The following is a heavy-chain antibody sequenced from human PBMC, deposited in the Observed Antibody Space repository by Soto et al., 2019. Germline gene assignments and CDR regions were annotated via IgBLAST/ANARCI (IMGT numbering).Heavy chain of an antibody. CDR1: GYSLTSYG. D-gene: IGHD6-6*01. V-gene: IGHV1-18*04. CDR2: ISPHNGNT. Sequence: QVQLVQSGGEVKKPGASVKVSCKTSGYSLTSYGITWVRQAPGQGLEWMGWISPHNGNTDYTQNRQDRVTMTTDISTSTAYMELRSLRSDDTAVYYCAMYSRSSLDYWGQGTLVTVSS. J-gene: IGHJ4*02. CDR3: AMYSRSSLDY.